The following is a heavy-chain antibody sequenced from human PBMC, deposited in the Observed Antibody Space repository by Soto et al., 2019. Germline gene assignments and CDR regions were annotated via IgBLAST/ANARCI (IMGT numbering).Heavy chain of an antibody. V-gene: IGHV3-66*01. Sequence: GGSLRLSCAASGFTVSSNYMSWVRQAPGKGLEWVSVIYSGGSTYYADSVKGRFTISRDNSKNTLYLQMNSLRAEDTAVYYCARDRGARLVKGSDAFDIWGQGTMVTVSS. J-gene: IGHJ3*02. CDR1: GFTVSSNY. CDR2: IYSGGST. D-gene: IGHD3-10*01. CDR3: ARDRGARLVKGSDAFDI.